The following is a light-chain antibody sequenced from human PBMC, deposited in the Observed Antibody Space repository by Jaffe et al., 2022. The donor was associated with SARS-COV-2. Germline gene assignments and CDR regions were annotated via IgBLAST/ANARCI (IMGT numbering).Light chain of an antibody. CDR3: QHYSILPYT. CDR1: QSISTNY. V-gene: IGKV3-20*01. CDR2: AAS. J-gene: IGKJ2*01. Sequence: EIVLTQSPGTLSLSPGERATLSCRSSQSISTNYLAWYQQKPGQAPRLLIYAASSRATGIPDRFSGSGSGTDFALTISRLEPEDFAVYYCQHYSILPYTFGQGTKLEIK.